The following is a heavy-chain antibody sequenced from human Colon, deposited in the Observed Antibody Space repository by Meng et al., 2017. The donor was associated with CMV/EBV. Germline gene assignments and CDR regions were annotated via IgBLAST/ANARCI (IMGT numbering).Heavy chain of an antibody. D-gene: IGHD3-10*01. V-gene: IGHV3-23*01. CDR3: AKSRGDY. CDR2: IDVTGGNT. CDR1: GFPFSSYG. J-gene: IGHJ4*02. Sequence: SLRLSCAASGFPFSSYGMTWVRQAPGKGLEWVSHIDVTGGNTNFVDSVKGRFAISRDNSKSILYLQMNSLRAEDTAIYYCAKSRGDYWGQGTLVTVSS.